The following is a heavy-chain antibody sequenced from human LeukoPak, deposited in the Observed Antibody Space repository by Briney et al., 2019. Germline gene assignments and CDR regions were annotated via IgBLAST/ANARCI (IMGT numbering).Heavy chain of an antibody. Sequence: PGGSLRLSCTASGFIFSNYWMSWIRQAPGRGLEWVASIKQDGTETHYVDSVKGRFTISKGNAKNSLYLQLDSLRVEDTAVYYCAREDHSNYQYWGQGILVTVSS. D-gene: IGHD4-11*01. J-gene: IGHJ4*02. CDR3: AREDHSNYQY. CDR1: GFIFSNYW. CDR2: IKQDGTET. V-gene: IGHV3-7*03.